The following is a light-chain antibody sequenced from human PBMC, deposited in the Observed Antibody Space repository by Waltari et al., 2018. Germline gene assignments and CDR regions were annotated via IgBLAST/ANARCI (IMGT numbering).Light chain of an antibody. V-gene: IGKV4-1*01. CDR2: WAS. CDR1: QSVFYSSNNKNY. J-gene: IGKJ3*01. Sequence: DIVMTQSPDSLAVSLGERATINCKSSQSVFYSSNNKNYLAWYHQKPGQPPKLLIYWASTRKSGVPDRFSGSASGTDFTLTISSLQAEDVAVYYCQQYYSTPFTFGPGTKVDIK. CDR3: QQYYSTPFT.